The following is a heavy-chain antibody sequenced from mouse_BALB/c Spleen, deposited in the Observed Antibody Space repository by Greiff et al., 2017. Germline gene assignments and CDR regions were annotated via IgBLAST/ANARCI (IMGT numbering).Heavy chain of an antibody. V-gene: IGHV1-55*01. CDR3: ARDYGNYFYAMDY. J-gene: IGHJ4*01. Sequence: VQLQQPGAELVKPGTSVKLSCKASGYNFTSYWINWVKLRPGQGLEWIGDIYPGSGSTNYNEKFKSKATLTVDTSSSTAYMQLSSLASEDSALYYCARDYGNYFYAMDYWGQGTSVTVSS. D-gene: IGHD2-1*01. CDR2: IYPGSGST. CDR1: GYNFTSYW.